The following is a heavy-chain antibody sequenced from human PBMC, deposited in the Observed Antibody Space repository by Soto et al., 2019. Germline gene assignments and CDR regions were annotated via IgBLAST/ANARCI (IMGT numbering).Heavy chain of an antibody. J-gene: IGHJ4*02. V-gene: IGHV4-31*11. CDR1: GYSISGGYY. Sequence: KPSETLSLTCAVSGYSISGGYYWGWIRQPPGKGLEWIGSISYSGSTYYNPSVKSRVSISVDTSKNQFSLRLSSMTAADTAVYYCARAPGRWLQFDFWGQGTLVTVSS. CDR2: ISYSGST. D-gene: IGHD3-10*01. CDR3: ARAPGRWLQFDF.